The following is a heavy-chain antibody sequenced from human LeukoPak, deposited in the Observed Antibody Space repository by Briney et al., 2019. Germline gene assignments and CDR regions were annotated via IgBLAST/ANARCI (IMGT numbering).Heavy chain of an antibody. J-gene: IGHJ4*02. V-gene: IGHV1-18*04. CDR2: ISAYNGNT. Sequence: ASVKVSCKASGYTFTGYYMHWVRQAPGQGLEWMGWISAYNGNTNYAQKLQGRVTMTTDTSTSTAYMELRSLRSDDTAVYYCARDHPYYDILTGHPIDYWGQGTLVTVSS. CDR1: GYTFTGYY. CDR3: ARDHPYYDILTGHPIDY. D-gene: IGHD3-9*01.